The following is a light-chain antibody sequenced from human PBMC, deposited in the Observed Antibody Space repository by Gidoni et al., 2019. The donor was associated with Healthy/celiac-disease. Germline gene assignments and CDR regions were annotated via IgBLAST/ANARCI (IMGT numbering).Light chain of an antibody. V-gene: IGKV3-15*01. CDR2: GAS. J-gene: IGKJ1*01. CDR3: EEYKKRWWT. Sequence: ISLAPATLSVYPGERATLSCRASQSVSSNLAWYQQKPGQAPRLLIYGASTRATGIPVWFSGSGSGTEFNRNRSREECEDVAGDNREEYKKRWWTFGQGTKVEIK. CDR1: QSVSSN.